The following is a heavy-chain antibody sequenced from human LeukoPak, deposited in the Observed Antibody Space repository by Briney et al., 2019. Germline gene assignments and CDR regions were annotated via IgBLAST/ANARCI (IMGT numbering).Heavy chain of an antibody. V-gene: IGHV1-18*01. D-gene: IGHD3-3*01. J-gene: IGHJ3*02. Sequence: ASVKVSCKASGYTFTSYGISWVRQAPGQGLEWMGWISAYNGNTNYAQKLQGRVTMTTDTSTSTAYMELRSLRSDDTAVYYCARDREIFGVVADAFDIWGQGTMVTVSS. CDR3: ARDREIFGVVADAFDI. CDR1: GYTFTSYG. CDR2: ISAYNGNT.